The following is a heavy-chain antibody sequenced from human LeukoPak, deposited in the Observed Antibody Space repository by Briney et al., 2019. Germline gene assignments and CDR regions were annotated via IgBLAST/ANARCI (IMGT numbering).Heavy chain of an antibody. CDR3: ANQEWLRFNLNAFDI. D-gene: IGHD5-12*01. CDR1: GYTFTSYG. CDR2: ISAYNGNT. V-gene: IGHV1-18*01. J-gene: IGHJ3*02. Sequence: GASVKVSCKASGYTFTSYGISWVRQAPGQGLEWMGWISAYNGNTNYAQKLQGRVTMTTDTSTSTAYMELRSLRFEDTAVYYCANQEWLRFNLNAFDIWGQGTMVTVSS.